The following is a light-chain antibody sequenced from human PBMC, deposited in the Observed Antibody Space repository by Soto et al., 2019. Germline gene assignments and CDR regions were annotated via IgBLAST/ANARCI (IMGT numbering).Light chain of an antibody. CDR2: GAS. CDR1: PSVTNY. J-gene: IGKJ1*01. Sequence: EIVLTQSPATVSLTPGERAPLSCRASPSVTNYLAWYQQKPGQPPRLLIYGASTRATDIPVRFSGSGSGTEFTLTISSLQSEDFAVYYCQQYNDWPRTFGQGTKVDI. CDR3: QQYNDWPRT. V-gene: IGKV3-15*01.